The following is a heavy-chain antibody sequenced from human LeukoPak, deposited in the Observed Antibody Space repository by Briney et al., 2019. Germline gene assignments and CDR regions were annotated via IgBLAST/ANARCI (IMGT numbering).Heavy chain of an antibody. CDR1: GFTFSSYG. CDR2: LSYDGSNK. V-gene: IGHV3-30*03. D-gene: IGHD3-3*01. Sequence: PGGSLRLSCAASGFTFSSYGMHWVRQAPGKGLEWVAVLSYDGSNKYYADSVKGRFTISRDNSKNTVYLQMNSLRAEDTAVYYCATSRYYDFWSGYYPDYYYYMDVWGKGTTVTVS. CDR3: ATSRYYDFWSGYYPDYYYYMDV. J-gene: IGHJ6*03.